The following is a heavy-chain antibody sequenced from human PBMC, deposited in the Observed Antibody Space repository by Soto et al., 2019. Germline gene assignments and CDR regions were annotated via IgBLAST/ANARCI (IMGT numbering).Heavy chain of an antibody. D-gene: IGHD3-3*01. J-gene: IGHJ6*03. Sequence: GGSLRLSCAASGFTFSSYWMSWVRQAPGKGLEWVANIKQDGSEKYYVDSVKGRFTISRDNAKNSLYLQMNSLRAEDTAVYYCARVYDFWSGYSPLEYYYYYMDVWGKGTTVTVSS. CDR1: GFTFSSYW. CDR3: ARVYDFWSGYSPLEYYYYYMDV. CDR2: IKQDGSEK. V-gene: IGHV3-7*01.